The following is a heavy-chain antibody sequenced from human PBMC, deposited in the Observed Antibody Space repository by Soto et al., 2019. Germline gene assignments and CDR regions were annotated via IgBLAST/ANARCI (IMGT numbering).Heavy chain of an antibody. J-gene: IGHJ4*02. CDR3: ARGTYRSKTDFDY. Sequence: GGPLRLSCAASGFTFSDYYMTWTRQAPGSGLEWVSYISSSSGTISYANSVKGRFTISRDNAQNSLYLQMTSLRAEDTAVYYCARGTYRSKTDFDYWGQGTLVTVSS. D-gene: IGHD6-13*01. CDR2: ISSSSGTI. CDR1: GFTFSDYY. V-gene: IGHV3-11*01.